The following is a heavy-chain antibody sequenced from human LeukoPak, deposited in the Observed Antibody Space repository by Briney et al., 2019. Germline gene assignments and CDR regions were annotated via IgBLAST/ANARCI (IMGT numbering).Heavy chain of an antibody. CDR2: IYFSGTT. D-gene: IGHD1-26*01. CDR1: GGSISSGSFY. CDR3: ARHGSGECYLEY. V-gene: IGHV4-39*01. J-gene: IGHJ4*02. Sequence: SETLSLTCTVSGGSISSGSFYWGWIRQPPGKGLEWIGNIYFSGTTYYNPSLKSRVTISIDRSKNQFSLKLTSVTAADTAVYYCARHGSGECYLEYWGQGTLVTVSS.